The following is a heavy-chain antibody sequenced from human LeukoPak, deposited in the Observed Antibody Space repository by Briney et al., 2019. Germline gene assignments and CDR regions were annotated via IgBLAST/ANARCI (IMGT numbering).Heavy chain of an antibody. CDR1: GFTFSDYY. CDR2: ISSSGSTM. Sequence: GGSLRLSCAASGFTFSDYYMSWIRQAPGKGLEWVSYISSSGSTMYYADSVKGRFTISRDTAKTSLYLQMNSLRAEDTAVYYCARDRNDILTGYYSPHDAFDIWGQGTMVTVSS. CDR3: ARDRNDILTGYYSPHDAFDI. J-gene: IGHJ3*02. D-gene: IGHD3-9*01. V-gene: IGHV3-11*04.